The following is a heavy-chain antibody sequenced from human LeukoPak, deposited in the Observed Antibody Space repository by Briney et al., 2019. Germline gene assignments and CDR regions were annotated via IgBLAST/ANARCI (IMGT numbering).Heavy chain of an antibody. V-gene: IGHV3-23*01. D-gene: IGHD3-22*01. CDR3: AKDPTTYYDSSGYGRYNWFDP. J-gene: IGHJ5*02. Sequence: GGSLRLSCAASGFTFSSYAMSWVRQAPGKGLEWVSATSGSGGSTYYADSVKGRFTISRDNSKNTQYLQMNSLRAEDTAVYYCAKDPTTYYDSSGYGRYNWFDPWGQGTLVTVSS. CDR1: GFTFSSYA. CDR2: TSGSGGST.